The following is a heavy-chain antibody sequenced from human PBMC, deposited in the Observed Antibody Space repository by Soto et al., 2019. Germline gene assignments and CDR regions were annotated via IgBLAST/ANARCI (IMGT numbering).Heavy chain of an antibody. Sequence: ASVKVSCKASGYTFFTYDISRVRQAPGQGLEWMGWISTYSGDTKYAKKFQGRVTITTDTSTTTAYLELRSLRSDDTAVYYCARHHGPTTSENWFDPWGQGTLVTVSS. CDR3: ARHHGPTTSENWFDP. V-gene: IGHV1-18*01. CDR2: ISTYSGDT. J-gene: IGHJ5*02. CDR1: GYTFFTYD. D-gene: IGHD5-12*01.